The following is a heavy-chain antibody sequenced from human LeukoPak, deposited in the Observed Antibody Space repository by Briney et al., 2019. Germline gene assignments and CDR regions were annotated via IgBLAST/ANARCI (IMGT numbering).Heavy chain of an antibody. CDR1: GFTFSDYW. J-gene: IGHJ4*02. D-gene: IGHD6-19*01. CDR2: ISSDGSRV. V-gene: IGHV3-74*01. CDR3: AKGYSSGWYKAYYFDY. Sequence: GGSLRLSCAASGFTFSDYWMHWVRQAPGKGLVWVSRISSDGSRVTYADSVKGRFTISRDNAKNTLYLQMNSLRAEDTAVYYCAKGYSSGWYKAYYFDYWGQGTLVTVSS.